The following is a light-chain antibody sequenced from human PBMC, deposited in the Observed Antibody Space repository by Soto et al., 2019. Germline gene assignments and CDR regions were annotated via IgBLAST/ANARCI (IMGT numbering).Light chain of an antibody. Sequence: QSALTQPASVSGSPGQSITISCTGTSSDVGGYNYVSWYQHHPGKAPRLMIYASSNRPSGVSHRFSGSRSGNTASLTISGLQAEDEADYYCSLYTSENTYVFGTGTKVTVL. CDR1: SSDVGGYNY. CDR2: ASS. CDR3: SLYTSENTYV. V-gene: IGLV2-14*01. J-gene: IGLJ1*01.